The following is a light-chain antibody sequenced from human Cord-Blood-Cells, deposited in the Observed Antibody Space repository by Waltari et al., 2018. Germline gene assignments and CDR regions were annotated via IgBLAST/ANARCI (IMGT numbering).Light chain of an antibody. CDR1: QSISSY. V-gene: IGKV1-39*01. CDR3: QQSDSTPYT. CDR2: AAS. J-gene: IGKJ2*01. Sequence: DIQMTQSPSSLSASVGDRVTITCRASQSISSYLNWYQQKPGKAPKLLIYAASSLQSGVPSRFSGSGSGTDFTLTISSLQPEDFATYYCQQSDSTPYTFGQGTKL.